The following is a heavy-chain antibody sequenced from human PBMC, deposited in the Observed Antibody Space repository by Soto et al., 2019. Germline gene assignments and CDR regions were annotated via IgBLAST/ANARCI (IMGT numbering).Heavy chain of an antibody. D-gene: IGHD6-13*01. CDR1: GGSLSSYY. J-gene: IGHJ5*02. CDR2: IFYSGSTT. V-gene: IGHV4-59*01. CDR3: ARVVASAGGTVDWFDP. Sequence: SETLSLTCTVSGGSLSSYYWSWIRQPPRKGLEWIGYIFYSGSTTNYNPSLKNRVTISVDTSKNHFSLKLSSVTAADTAVYYCARVVASAGGTVDWFDPWGQGSLVTVSS.